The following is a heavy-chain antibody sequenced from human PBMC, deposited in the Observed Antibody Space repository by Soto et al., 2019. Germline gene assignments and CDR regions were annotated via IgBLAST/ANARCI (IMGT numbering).Heavy chain of an antibody. J-gene: IGHJ4*02. Sequence: SETLSLTCTVSGGSISSSSYYWGWIRQPPGKGLEWIGSIYYSGSTYYNPSLKSRVTISVDTSKNQFSLKLSSVTAADTAVYYCARHGYCTNGVCSSDFDYWGQGTLVTVSS. CDR3: ARHGYCTNGVCSSDFDY. CDR2: IYYSGST. CDR1: GGSISSSSYY. D-gene: IGHD2-8*01. V-gene: IGHV4-39*01.